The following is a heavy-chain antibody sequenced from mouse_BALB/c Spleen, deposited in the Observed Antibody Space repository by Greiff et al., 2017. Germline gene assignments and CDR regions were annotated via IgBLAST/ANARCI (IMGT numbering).Heavy chain of an antibody. D-gene: IGHD2-4*01. CDR3: ARSLYDYDGSGFAD. V-gene: IGHV5-12-2*01. CDR2: ISNGGGST. Sequence: EVKLVESGGGLVQPGGSLKLSCAASGFTFSSYTMSWVRQTPEKRLEWVAYISNGGGSTYYPDTVKGRFTISRDNAKNTLYLQMSSLKSEDTAMYYCARSLYDYDGSGFADWGQGTLVTVSA. CDR1: GFTFSSYT. J-gene: IGHJ3*01.